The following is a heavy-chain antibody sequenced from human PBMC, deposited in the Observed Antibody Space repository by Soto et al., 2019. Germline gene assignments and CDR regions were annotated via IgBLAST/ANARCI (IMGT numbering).Heavy chain of an antibody. V-gene: IGHV4-59*01. CDR1: GDSISSYY. J-gene: IGHJ4*02. CDR3: ARVRGYSGYDLGY. Sequence: QVQLQESGPGLVKPSETLSLTCTVSGDSISSYYWNWIRQPPGKGLEWIGYTYYSGSTDYNTSLKSRVTISVETSKNQFSLKLTSVTAADTAVYYCARVRGYSGYDLGYWGQGTLVTVSS. D-gene: IGHD5-12*01. CDR2: TYYSGST.